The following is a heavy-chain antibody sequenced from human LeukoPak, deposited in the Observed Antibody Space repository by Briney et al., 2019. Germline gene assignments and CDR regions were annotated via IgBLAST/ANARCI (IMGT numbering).Heavy chain of an antibody. V-gene: IGHV4-4*07. J-gene: IGHJ4*02. CDR2: IYTSGST. CDR3: ARGTYYYDSSGYGLFDY. D-gene: IGHD3-22*01. Sequence: PSETLSLTCTVSGGSISSYYWSWIRQPAGKGLEWIGRIYTSGSTNYNPSLKSRVTMSVDTSKNQFSLKLSSVTAADTAVYYCARGTYYYDSSGYGLFDYWGQGTLVTVSS. CDR1: GGSISSYY.